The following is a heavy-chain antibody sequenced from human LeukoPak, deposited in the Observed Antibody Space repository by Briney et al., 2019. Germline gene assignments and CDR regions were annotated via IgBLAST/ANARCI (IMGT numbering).Heavy chain of an antibody. CDR2: LSHDGTSK. CDR3: AKDRNDFWSGYLPDY. J-gene: IGHJ4*02. Sequence: GGSLRLSCAASGFTFRSYGMHWVRQAPGKGLEWVAYLSHDGTSKYYADSLKGRFTISRDNSKNTLYLQMNSLRPEDTAVYYCAKDRNDFWSGYLPDYWGQGTLVTVSS. CDR1: GFTFRSYG. D-gene: IGHD3-3*01. V-gene: IGHV3-30*02.